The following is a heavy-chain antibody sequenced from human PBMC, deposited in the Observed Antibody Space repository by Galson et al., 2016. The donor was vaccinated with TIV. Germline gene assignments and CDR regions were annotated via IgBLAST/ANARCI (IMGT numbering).Heavy chain of an antibody. V-gene: IGHV3-74*01. Sequence: SLRLSCAASGFTFSNYHMHWVRQTPGQGLEWLSRISTDATAIKYAASVRGRFTTSRDNAKNVLYLQMMSLGAEDTAVYYCAREGYLSYDLWSPDPRGAFDIWGQGTMVTVSS. J-gene: IGHJ3*02. CDR2: ISTDATAI. CDR3: AREGYLSYDLWSPDPRGAFDI. D-gene: IGHD3-3*01. CDR1: GFTFSNYH.